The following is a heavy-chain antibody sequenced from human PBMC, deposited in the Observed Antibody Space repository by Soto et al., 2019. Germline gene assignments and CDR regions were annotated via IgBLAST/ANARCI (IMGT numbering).Heavy chain of an antibody. D-gene: IGHD3-3*01. CDR1: GYTFTGYS. CDR3: AKSIIRFLEWSSPFDP. V-gene: IGHV1-2*02. J-gene: IGHJ5*02. Sequence: QVQLVQSGAEVKKPGASVKVSCKASGYTFTGYSLHWVRQAPGQRLEWMGWINPNSGATNYAENLQGRVTLTRDTSISTAYMELTRLTSEDTAVYYCAKSIIRFLEWSSPFDPWGQGTLVTVSS. CDR2: INPNSGAT.